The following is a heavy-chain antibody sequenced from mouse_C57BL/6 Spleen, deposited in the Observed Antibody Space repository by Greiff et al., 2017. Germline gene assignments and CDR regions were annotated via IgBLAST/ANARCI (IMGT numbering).Heavy chain of an antibody. Sequence: VQLQQSGPVLVQPGASVKMSCKASGYTFTDSYMNWVKQSHGKSLEWIGVINPYNGGTSYNQKFKGKATLTVDKSSSTAYMELNSLTSEDSAVYYCARRAQDYFDYWGQSATLTVSS. CDR3: ARRAQDYFDY. J-gene: IGHJ2*01. CDR1: GYTFTDSY. V-gene: IGHV1-19*01. D-gene: IGHD3-2*02. CDR2: INPYNGGT.